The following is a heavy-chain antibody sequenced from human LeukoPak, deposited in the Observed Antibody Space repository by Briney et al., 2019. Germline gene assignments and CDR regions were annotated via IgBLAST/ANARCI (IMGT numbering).Heavy chain of an antibody. CDR2: INPNSGGT. J-gene: IGHJ4*02. CDR3: ARDPTIFGVVIIEYYFDY. D-gene: IGHD3-3*01. CDR1: GYTFTGYY. Sequence: ASVKVSCKASGYTFTGYYMHWVRQAPGQGLEWMGGINPNSGGTNYAQKFQGRVTMARDTSISTAYMELSRLRSDDTAVYYCARDPTIFGVVIIEYYFDYWGQGTLVTVSS. V-gene: IGHV1-2*02.